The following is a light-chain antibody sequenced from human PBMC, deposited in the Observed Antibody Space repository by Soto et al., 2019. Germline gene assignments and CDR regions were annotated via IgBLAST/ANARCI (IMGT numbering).Light chain of an antibody. Sequence: EIVLTQSASTLSGSPGDRATLSCRASESVTSSLAWYQQKPGQPPRLIIYGASNRATGIPDRFSASGSGTDFTLNINRLEPEDFAMYYCQQYGRTFGQGTKVDIK. V-gene: IGKV3-20*01. CDR2: GAS. J-gene: IGKJ1*01. CDR1: ESVTSS. CDR3: QQYGRT.